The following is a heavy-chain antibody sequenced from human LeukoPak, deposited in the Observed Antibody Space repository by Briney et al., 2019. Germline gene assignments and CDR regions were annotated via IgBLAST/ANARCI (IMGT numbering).Heavy chain of an antibody. CDR2: INSDGSST. V-gene: IGHV3-74*01. J-gene: IGHJ4*02. Sequence: GGSLRLSCAASGFTFSSYWMHWVRQAPGKGLVWVSRINSDGSSTSYADSVKGRFTISRDNAKNTLYLQMNSLRAEDTAVYYCAREAREAYCGGDCYPSQFDYWGQGTLVTVSS. CDR3: AREAREAYCGGDCYPSQFDY. D-gene: IGHD2-21*02. CDR1: GFTFSSYW.